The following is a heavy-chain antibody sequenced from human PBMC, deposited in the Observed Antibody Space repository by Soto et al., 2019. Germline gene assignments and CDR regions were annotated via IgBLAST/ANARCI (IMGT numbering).Heavy chain of an antibody. Sequence: PGGSPRLSCTASGFTFGDYAMSWFRQAPGKGLEWVGFIRSKAYGGTTEYAASVKGRFTISRDDSKSIAYLQMNSLKTEDTAVYYCTRESLILYDYGDNWNGLCDYWGQGTLVTVSS. CDR2: IRSKAYGGTT. V-gene: IGHV3-49*03. J-gene: IGHJ4*02. D-gene: IGHD4-17*01. CDR1: GFTFGDYA. CDR3: TRESLILYDYGDNWNGLCDY.